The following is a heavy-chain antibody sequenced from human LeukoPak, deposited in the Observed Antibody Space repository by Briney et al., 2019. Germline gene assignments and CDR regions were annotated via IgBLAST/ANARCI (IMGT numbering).Heavy chain of an antibody. CDR2: IWYDGSNK. CDR3: ARGKTYYYGSGSHNWFDP. Sequence: GRSPRLSCAASGFTFSSYGMHWVRQAPGKGLEWVAVIWYDGSNKYYADSVKGRFTISRDNSKNTLYLQMNSLRAEDTAVYYCARGKTYYYGSGSHNWFDPWGQGTLVTVSS. V-gene: IGHV3-33*01. D-gene: IGHD3-10*01. CDR1: GFTFSSYG. J-gene: IGHJ5*02.